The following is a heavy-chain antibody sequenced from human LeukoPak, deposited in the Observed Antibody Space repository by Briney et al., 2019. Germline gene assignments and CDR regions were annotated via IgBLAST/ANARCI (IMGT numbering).Heavy chain of an antibody. CDR3: TTDPSGPNWFDP. Sequence: PGGSLRLSCAASRFTVSSNYMSWVRQAPGKGLEWVSVIYSGGTTYYADSVKGRFTISRDNSKNTLYLQMNSLRAEDTAVYYCTTDPSGPNWFDPWGQGTLVTVSS. CDR2: IYSGGTT. V-gene: IGHV3-66*01. J-gene: IGHJ5*02. D-gene: IGHD2-15*01. CDR1: RFTVSSNY.